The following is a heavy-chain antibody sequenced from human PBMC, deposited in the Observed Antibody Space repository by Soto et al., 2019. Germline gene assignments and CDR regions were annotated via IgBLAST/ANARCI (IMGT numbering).Heavy chain of an antibody. J-gene: IGHJ4*02. V-gene: IGHV1-2*04. D-gene: IGHD3-22*01. Sequence: QVHLVQSGTEVRQPGASVRVSCKASGYTFTDYYLHWMRQAPGQGPEWMGWINPNTGGTDYAQKFRDWVTMTTDTSINTAYMDLSRLKSHDTAVYYCAKGGHYDSPHYADSWGQGTLVTVSS. CDR1: GYTFTDYY. CDR3: AKGGHYDSPHYADS. CDR2: INPNTGGT.